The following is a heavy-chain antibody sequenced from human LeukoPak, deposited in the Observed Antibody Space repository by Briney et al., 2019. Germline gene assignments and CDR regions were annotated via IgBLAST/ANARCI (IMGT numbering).Heavy chain of an antibody. J-gene: IGHJ4*02. Sequence: GGSLRLSCAASGFTFSSYAMSWVRQAPGKGLEWVSAISGSGGSTYYADSVKGRFTISRDNSKNTLYLRMNSLRAEDTAVYYCAKAERGGIAAAGATDYWGQGTLVIVSS. CDR3: AKAERGGIAAAGATDY. V-gene: IGHV3-23*01. CDR1: GFTFSSYA. CDR2: ISGSGGST. D-gene: IGHD6-13*01.